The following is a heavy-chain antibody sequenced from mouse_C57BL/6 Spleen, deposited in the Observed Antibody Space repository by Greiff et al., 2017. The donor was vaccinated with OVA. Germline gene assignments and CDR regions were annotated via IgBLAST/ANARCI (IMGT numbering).Heavy chain of an antibody. V-gene: IGHV1-18*01. CDR3: ARDYSNYYYAMDY. D-gene: IGHD2-5*01. Sequence: SGPELVKPGASVKIPCKASGYTFTDYNMDWVKQSHGKSLEWIGDINPNNGGTIYNQKFKGKATLTVDKSSSTAYMELRSLTSEDTAVYYCARDYSNYYYAMDYWGQGTSVTVSS. CDR1: GYTFTDYN. CDR2: INPNNGGT. J-gene: IGHJ4*01.